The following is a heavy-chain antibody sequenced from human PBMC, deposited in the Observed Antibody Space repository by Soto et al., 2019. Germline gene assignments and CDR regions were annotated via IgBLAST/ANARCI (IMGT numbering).Heavy chain of an antibody. CDR2: IYYSGST. V-gene: IGHV4-59*01. CDR1: GGSISSYY. Sequence: QVQLQESGPGLVKPSETLSLTCTVSGGSISSYYWSWIRQPPGKGLEWIGYIYYSGSTNYNPSLKSRVTISVDTSTNQFSLKLSSVTAADTAVYYCAREGSTGYYYMDVWDKGTTVTVSS. D-gene: IGHD2-2*01. J-gene: IGHJ6*03. CDR3: AREGSTGYYYMDV.